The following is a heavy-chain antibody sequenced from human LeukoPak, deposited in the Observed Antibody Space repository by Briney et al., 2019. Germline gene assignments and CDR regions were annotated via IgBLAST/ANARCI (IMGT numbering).Heavy chain of an antibody. Sequence: PGGSLRLSCIGSGFRFDDYGMHWVRQVPGKGLEWVSHISWNSGNIGYVDSVKGRFTISRDNAKNSLYLEMNSLRPEDTALYYCAKDRGITASGKKGMDVWGQGTTVTVS. D-gene: IGHD6-13*01. CDR2: ISWNSGNI. J-gene: IGHJ6*02. CDR3: AKDRGITASGKKGMDV. CDR1: GFRFDDYG. V-gene: IGHV3-9*01.